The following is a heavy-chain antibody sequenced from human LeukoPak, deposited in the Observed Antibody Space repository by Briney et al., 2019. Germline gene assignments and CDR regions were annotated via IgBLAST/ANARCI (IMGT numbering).Heavy chain of an antibody. Sequence: SETLSLTCTVSGGSISSYYWSWIRQPPGKGLEWIGEINHSGSTNYNPSLKSRVTISVDTSKNQFSLKLSSVTAADTAVYYCARARWGSGYYYVKGNMDVWGKGTTVTVSS. J-gene: IGHJ6*03. D-gene: IGHD3-22*01. CDR2: INHSGST. CDR1: GGSISSYY. CDR3: ARARWGSGYYYVKGNMDV. V-gene: IGHV4-34*01.